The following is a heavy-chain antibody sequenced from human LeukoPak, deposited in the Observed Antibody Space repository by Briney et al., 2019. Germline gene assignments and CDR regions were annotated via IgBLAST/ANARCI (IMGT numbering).Heavy chain of an antibody. J-gene: IGHJ3*02. V-gene: IGHV3-48*01. D-gene: IGHD1-7*01. Sequence: GGSLRLSCAASGFTFSSYSMNWVRQAPGKGLEWVSYISSSSSTIYYADSVKGRFTISRDNAKNSLYLQVNSLRAEDTAVYYCARDGLELRGAFDIWGQGTMVTVSS. CDR2: ISSSSSTI. CDR1: GFTFSSYS. CDR3: ARDGLELRGAFDI.